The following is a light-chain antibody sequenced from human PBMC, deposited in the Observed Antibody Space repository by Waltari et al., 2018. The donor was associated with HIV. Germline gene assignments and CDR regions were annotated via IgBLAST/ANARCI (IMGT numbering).Light chain of an antibody. CDR2: WAS. J-gene: IGKJ3*01. V-gene: IGKV4-1*01. Sequence: DIVMTQSPDSLAVSLGGRATTNCHSSPSVLYSSNNKNYLAWYQQKQGQPPKLLIYWASTRESGVPDRFSGSGSGTDFALTISSLQAEDVAVYYCQEFYSNHLSFGPGTKVEIK. CDR3: QEFYSNHLS. CDR1: PSVLYSSNNKNY.